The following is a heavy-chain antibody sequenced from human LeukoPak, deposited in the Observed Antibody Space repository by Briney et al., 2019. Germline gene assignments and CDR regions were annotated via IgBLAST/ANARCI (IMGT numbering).Heavy chain of an antibody. J-gene: IGHJ4*02. CDR2: IRQGGSEK. CDR1: GFTFSSYW. CDR3: AKLAGPLNHLYDYVWGSYRPTDY. D-gene: IGHD3-16*02. V-gene: IGHV3-7*01. Sequence: PGGSLRLSCAASGFTFSSYWMSWVRQAPGKGLEWVANIRQGGSEKYYVDSVKGRFTISRDNAKNSLYLQMNSLRAEDTAVYYCAKLAGPLNHLYDYVWGSYRPTDYWGQGTLVTVSS.